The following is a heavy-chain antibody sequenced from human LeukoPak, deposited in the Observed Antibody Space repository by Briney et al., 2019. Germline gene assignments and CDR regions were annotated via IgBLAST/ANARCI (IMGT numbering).Heavy chain of an antibody. D-gene: IGHD2-15*01. V-gene: IGHV3-74*01. CDR1: GFTFSNYW. J-gene: IGHJ6*03. CDR3: ARGGFCSGGSCPVDYYYYMDV. Sequence: GGSLRLSCAASGFTFSNYWMHWVRQAPGKGLVWVSRINSDGSSTSYADSVKGRFTISRDNAKNTLYLQLNSLRAEDTAVYYCARGGFCSGGSCPVDYYYYMDVWGKGTTVTVSS. CDR2: INSDGSST.